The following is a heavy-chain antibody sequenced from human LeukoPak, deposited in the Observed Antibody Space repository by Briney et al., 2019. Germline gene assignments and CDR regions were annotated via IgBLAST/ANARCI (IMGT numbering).Heavy chain of an antibody. CDR2: IDGGGGRT. Sequence: GRSLRLSCTASGFAFSSYAMSWVRRAPGVGLEWVSAIDGGGGRTWHADSVRGRFTISRDNSKNTLFMQMNSLRAEDTAVYYCAKDFYDSSGSRYDYWGQGTLVTVSS. J-gene: IGHJ4*02. CDR3: AKDFYDSSGSRYDY. D-gene: IGHD3-22*01. V-gene: IGHV3-23*01. CDR1: GFAFSSYA.